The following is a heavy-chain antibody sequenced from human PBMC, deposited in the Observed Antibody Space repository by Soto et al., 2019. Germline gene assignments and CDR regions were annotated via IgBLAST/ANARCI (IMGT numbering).Heavy chain of an antibody. CDR2: IGTAGDT. V-gene: IGHV3-13*01. CDR3: ARGDCSGGSCYRGPYYGMDV. D-gene: IGHD2-15*01. J-gene: IGHJ6*02. CDR1: GFTFSSYD. Sequence: PGGSLRLSCAASGFTFSSYDMHWVRQATGKGLEWVSAIGTAGDTYYPGSVKGRFTISRENAKNSLYLQMNSLRAGDTAVYDCARGDCSGGSCYRGPYYGMDVWGQGTTVTVSS.